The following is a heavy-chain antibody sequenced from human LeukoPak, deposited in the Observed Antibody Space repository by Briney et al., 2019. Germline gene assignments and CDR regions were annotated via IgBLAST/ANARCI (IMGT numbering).Heavy chain of an antibody. V-gene: IGHV4-31*03. CDR1: GGSISSGGYY. J-gene: IGHJ4*01. CDR2: IYYSGST. CDR3: ARVSTVTTRTFDY. D-gene: IGHD4-17*01. Sequence: TLSLTCTVSGGSISSGGYYWSWIRQHPGKGLEWTGYIYYSGSTYYNPSLKSRVTISVDTSKNQFSLKLSSVTAADTAVYYCARVSTVTTRTFDYWGHGTLVTVSS.